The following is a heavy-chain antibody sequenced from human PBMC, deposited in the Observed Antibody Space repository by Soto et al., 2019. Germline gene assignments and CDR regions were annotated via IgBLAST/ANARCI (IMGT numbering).Heavy chain of an antibody. CDR3: TRSIVYQLLVGAFDI. D-gene: IGHD2-2*01. CDR1: GFTFGDYA. V-gene: IGHV3-49*04. Sequence: LRLSCTASGFTFGDYAMIWVRQAPLKGLEWVGFIRSKAYGGTTEYAASVKGRFTISRDDSKSIAYLQMNSLKTEDTAVYYCTRSIVYQLLVGAFDIWGQGTMVTVSS. CDR2: IRSKAYGGTT. J-gene: IGHJ3*02.